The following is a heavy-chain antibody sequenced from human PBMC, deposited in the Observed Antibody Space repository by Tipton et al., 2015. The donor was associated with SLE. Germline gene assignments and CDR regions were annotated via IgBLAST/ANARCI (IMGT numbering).Heavy chain of an antibody. V-gene: IGHV4-4*07. CDR1: GGSISSYY. CDR2: IYTGGYT. J-gene: IGHJ4*02. D-gene: IGHD2-15*01. Sequence: TLSLTCTVSGGSISSYYWAWIRQPAGKGLEWIGRIYTGGYTKYNPSVENRVTVDASKDQFSLKLSSVTAADTAVYYCVICSPAGCAYFDYWGQGRLVTVSS. CDR3: VICSPAGCAYFDY.